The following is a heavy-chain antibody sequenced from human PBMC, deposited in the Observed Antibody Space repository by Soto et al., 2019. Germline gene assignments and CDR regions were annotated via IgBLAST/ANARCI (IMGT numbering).Heavy chain of an antibody. J-gene: IGHJ6*02. CDR2: IIPIFGTA. CDR3: AREDCSGGSCYTRAYYYYGMDV. D-gene: IGHD2-15*01. Sequence: QVQLVQSGAEVKKPGSSVKVSCKASGGTFSSYAISWVRQAPGQGLEWMGGIIPIFGTANYAQKFQGRVTITADDSTSTAYMELSSLRSEDTAVYYCAREDCSGGSCYTRAYYYYGMDVWGQGTTVTVSS. V-gene: IGHV1-69*12. CDR1: GGTFSSYA.